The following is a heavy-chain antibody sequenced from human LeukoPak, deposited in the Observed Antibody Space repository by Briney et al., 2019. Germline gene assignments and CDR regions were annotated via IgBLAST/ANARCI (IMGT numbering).Heavy chain of an antibody. CDR3: ARDKQQLEHDY. CDR1: GYSISSGYY. V-gene: IGHV4-38-2*02. CDR2: IHHSGST. Sequence: SETLSLTCTVSGYSISSGYYWGWIRQPPGKGLEWIGSIHHSGSTYYNPSLKSRVTISVDTSKNQFSLKLSSVTAADTAVYYCARDKQQLEHDYWGQGTLVTVSS. D-gene: IGHD6-13*01. J-gene: IGHJ4*02.